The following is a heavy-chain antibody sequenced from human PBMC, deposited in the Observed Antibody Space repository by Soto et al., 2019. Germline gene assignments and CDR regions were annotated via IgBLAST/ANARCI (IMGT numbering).Heavy chain of an antibody. Sequence: PSETLSLTCTVSGGSISSGDYYWSWIRQPPGKGLEWIGYIYYRGNTDYNPSLKSRVTISLDTPKNQFSLKLSSVTAADTAVYYCARHPGYYDILTGYTTYYFDYWGQGILVTVPS. J-gene: IGHJ4*02. CDR3: ARHPGYYDILTGYTTYYFDY. V-gene: IGHV4-61*08. D-gene: IGHD3-9*01. CDR2: IYYRGNT. CDR1: GGSISSGDYY.